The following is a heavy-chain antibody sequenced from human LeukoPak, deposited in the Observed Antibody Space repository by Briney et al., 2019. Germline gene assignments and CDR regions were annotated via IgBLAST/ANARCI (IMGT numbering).Heavy chain of an antibody. CDR1: GGSFTTHY. CDR3: ARDIGLDSSSSSFASDI. V-gene: IGHV4-4*07. J-gene: IGHJ3*02. Sequence: PSETLSLTCTVSGGSFTTHYWNWYRQPAGKGLECIGRIYSGGSTNYKSSLKSRVIMSIDTSKRQLSLKLSSVTAADTAIYYCARDIGLDSSSSSFASDIWGPGTLVIVSS. CDR2: IYSGGST. D-gene: IGHD6-6*01.